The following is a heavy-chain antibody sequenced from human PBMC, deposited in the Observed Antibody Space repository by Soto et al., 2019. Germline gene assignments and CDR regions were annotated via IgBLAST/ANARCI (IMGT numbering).Heavy chain of an antibody. J-gene: IGHJ6*02. Sequence: GASVKVSCKASGGTFSSYAISWVRQAPGQGLEWMGGIIPIFGTANYAQKFQGRVTITADESTSTAYMELSSLRSEDTAVYYCARAFHEVTRPIYYYYYGMDVWGQGTTVTVSS. D-gene: IGHD5-18*01. CDR2: IIPIFGTA. CDR3: ARAFHEVTRPIYYYYYGMDV. V-gene: IGHV1-69*13. CDR1: GGTFSSYA.